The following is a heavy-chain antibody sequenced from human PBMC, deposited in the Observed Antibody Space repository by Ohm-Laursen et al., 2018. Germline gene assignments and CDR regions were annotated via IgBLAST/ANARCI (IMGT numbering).Heavy chain of an antibody. CDR2: MNPNSGNT. V-gene: IGHV1-8*01. Sequence: SVKVSCKASGYTFSSYDIIWVRQASGQGPEWMGWMNPNSGNTGYAQKFRGRVTMTTDTSTSTAYMELRSLRSDDTAIYYCARDQDSSVSSSYGMDVWGQGTRVTVSS. J-gene: IGHJ6*02. D-gene: IGHD6-19*01. CDR1: GYTFSSYD. CDR3: ARDQDSSVSSSYGMDV.